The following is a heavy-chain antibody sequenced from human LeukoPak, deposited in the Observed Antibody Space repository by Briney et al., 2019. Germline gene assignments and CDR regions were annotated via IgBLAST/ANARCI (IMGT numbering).Heavy chain of an antibody. J-gene: IGHJ5*02. V-gene: IGHV4-39*07. CDR1: GGSITSSSYY. CDR3: ARPGTTYGGVDNWFDP. Sequence: SETLCLTCTVSGGSITSSSYYWGWIRQPPGKGMEWIGSIYYSGSTYYNPSLKSRVTISVDTSKNQFSLKLSSVTAADTAVYYCARPGTTYGGVDNWFDPWGQGTLVTVSS. CDR2: IYYSGST. D-gene: IGHD1-1*01.